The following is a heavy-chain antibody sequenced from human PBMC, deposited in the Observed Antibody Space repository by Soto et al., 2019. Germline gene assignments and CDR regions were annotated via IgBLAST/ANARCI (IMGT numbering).Heavy chain of an antibody. CDR2: IKQDGNEK. CDR3: AREYAFLEWLLKENYYYYGMDV. D-gene: IGHD3-3*02. J-gene: IGHJ6*02. CDR1: GFTFSSYW. Sequence: PGGSLRLSCAASGFTFSSYWMTWVRQAPGKGLEWVANIKQDGNEKYYVDSVKGRFTISRDNAKNSLYLQMNSLRAEDSAVYYCAREYAFLEWLLKENYYYYGMDVWGQGTTVTVSS. V-gene: IGHV3-7*01.